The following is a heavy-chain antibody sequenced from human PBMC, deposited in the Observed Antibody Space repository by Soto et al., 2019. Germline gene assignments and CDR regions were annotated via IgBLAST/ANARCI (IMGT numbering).Heavy chain of an antibody. J-gene: IGHJ6*02. CDR3: ASHGLRAARRDYYYYGMDV. V-gene: IGHV1-69*13. D-gene: IGHD6-6*01. CDR2: IIPIFGTA. Sequence: SVKVSCKASGGTFSSYAISWVRQAPGQGLEWMGGIIPIFGTANYAQKFQGRVTITADESTSTAYKELSSLRSEDTAVYYCASHGLRAARRDYYYYGMDVWGQGTTVTVSS. CDR1: GGTFSSYA.